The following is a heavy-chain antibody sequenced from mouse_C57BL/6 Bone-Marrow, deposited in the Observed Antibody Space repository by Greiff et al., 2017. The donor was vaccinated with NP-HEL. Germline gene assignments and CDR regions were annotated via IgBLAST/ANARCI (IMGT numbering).Heavy chain of an antibody. V-gene: IGHV1-50*01. CDR2: IDPSDSYT. J-gene: IGHJ3*01. CDR1: GYTFTSYW. CDR3: ARSYFAY. Sequence: QVQLQQPGAELVKPGASVKLSCKASGYTFTSYWMQWVKQRPGQGLEWIGEIDPSDSYTNYNQKFKGKATLTVDTSSSTAYMQLSSLTSEDSAVHYCARSYFAYWGQGTLVTVSA.